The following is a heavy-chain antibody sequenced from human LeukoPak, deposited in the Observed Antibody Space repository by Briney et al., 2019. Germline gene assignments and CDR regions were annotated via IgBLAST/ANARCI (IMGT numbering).Heavy chain of an antibody. CDR3: ARDHEDYSLSDAFDI. CDR1: GFTFSNYG. V-gene: IGHV3-33*01. CDR2: IWYDGSNN. J-gene: IGHJ3*02. Sequence: GRSLRLSCAASGFTFSNYGMHWVRQAPGKGLEWVAVIWYDGSNNYYADSVKGRFTISRDNSKNTMYLQMNTLRAEDTAVYYCARDHEDYSLSDAFDIWGQGTMVTASS. D-gene: IGHD5-18*01.